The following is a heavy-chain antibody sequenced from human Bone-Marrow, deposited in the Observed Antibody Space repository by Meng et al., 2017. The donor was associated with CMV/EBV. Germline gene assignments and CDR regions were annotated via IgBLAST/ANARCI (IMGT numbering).Heavy chain of an antibody. D-gene: IGHD3-22*01. CDR3: ARDWVSYDSTTPDY. CDR1: GGSISSTNYY. CDR2: GYYSGNT. J-gene: IGHJ4*02. V-gene: IGHV4-39*07. Sequence: SEALSLTCTVSGGSISSTNYYWGWIRQPPGKGLEWVGSGYYSGNTYYNPSLKGRVTISVDTSKNQFSLELRSVTAADTAVYYCARDWVSYDSTTPDYWGQGTLVTVSS.